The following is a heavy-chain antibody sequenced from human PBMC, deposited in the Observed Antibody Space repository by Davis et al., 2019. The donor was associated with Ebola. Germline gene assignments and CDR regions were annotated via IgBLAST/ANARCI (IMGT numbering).Heavy chain of an antibody. CDR2: ITSSGSTI. V-gene: IGHV3-11*04. CDR1: YY. D-gene: IGHD1-7*01. CDR3: ARGRGNYAIDY. Sequence: YYWGWIRQPPGKGLEWLSYITSSGSTIYYADSVKGRFTISRDNAKSSLYLQMNSLRDEDTAVYYCARGRGNYAIDYWGQGTLVIVSS. J-gene: IGHJ4*02.